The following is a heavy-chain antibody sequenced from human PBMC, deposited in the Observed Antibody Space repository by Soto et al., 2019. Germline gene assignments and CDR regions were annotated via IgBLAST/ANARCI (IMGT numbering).Heavy chain of an antibody. CDR3: ARGNRYYLNWFDP. CDR1: GGTFSSYA. J-gene: IGHJ5*02. V-gene: IGHV1-69*01. D-gene: IGHD3-10*01. Sequence: VSCKASGGTFSSYAISWVRQAPGQGLEWMGGIIPIFGTANYAQKFQGRVTITADESTSTAYMELSSLRSEDTAVYYCARGNRYYLNWFDPWGQGTLVTVSS. CDR2: IIPIFGTA.